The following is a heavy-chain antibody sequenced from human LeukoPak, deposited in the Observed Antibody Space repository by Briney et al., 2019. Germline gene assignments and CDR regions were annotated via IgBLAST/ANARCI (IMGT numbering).Heavy chain of an antibody. CDR1: GGSISSGGYY. D-gene: IGHD3-22*01. V-gene: IGHV4-39*07. J-gene: IGHJ4*02. CDR2: VNHSGST. CDR3: DIGYYYDSSGYGED. Sequence: SETLSLTCTVSGGSISSGGYYWSWIRQPPGKGLEWIGEVNHSGSTNYNPSLKSRVTISVDTSKNQFSLKLSSVTAADTAVYYCDIGYYYDSSGYGEDWGQGTLVTVSS.